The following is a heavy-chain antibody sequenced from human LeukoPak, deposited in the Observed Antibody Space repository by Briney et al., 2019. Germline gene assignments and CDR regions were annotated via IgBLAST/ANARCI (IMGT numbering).Heavy chain of an antibody. CDR2: FYYTGST. D-gene: IGHD5/OR15-5a*01. V-gene: IGHV4-61*01. J-gene: IGHJ4*02. CDR3: ASGQFLVSNDY. Sequence: SETLSLTCTVSGGSFSGGSYYWSWIRQPPGKGLEWIGYFYYTGSTNYNPSLKSRVTMSVDTSKNQFSLRLSSVTAADTAVYYCASGQFLVSNDYWGQGILVTVSS. CDR1: GGSFSGGSYY.